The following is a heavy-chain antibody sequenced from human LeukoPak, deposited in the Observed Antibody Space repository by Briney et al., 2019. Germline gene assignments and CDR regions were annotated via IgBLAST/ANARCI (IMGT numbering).Heavy chain of an antibody. D-gene: IGHD3-10*01. CDR1: GCTFTGYY. V-gene: IGHV1-2*02. CDR3: ARETRVTYYGSGSYPFDY. J-gene: IGHJ4*02. CDR2: INPNSGGT. Sequence: ASVKVSCKASGCTFTGYYMHWVRQAPGQGLEWMGWINPNSGGTNYAQKFQGRVTMTRDTSISTAYMELSRLRSDDTAVYYCARETRVTYYGSGSYPFDYWGQGTLVTVSS.